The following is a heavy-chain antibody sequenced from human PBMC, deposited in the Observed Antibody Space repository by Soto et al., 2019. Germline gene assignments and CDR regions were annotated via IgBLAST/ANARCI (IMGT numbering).Heavy chain of an antibody. V-gene: IGHV3-33*01. J-gene: IGHJ6*02. D-gene: IGHD1-1*01. CDR1: GFTFSSYG. CDR3: ARDKGTTRSSYYGMDV. CDR2: IWYDGSNK. Sequence: LSLSCAAAGFTFSSYGMHWVRQAPGKGLEWVAVIWYDGSNKYYADSVKGRFTISRENSKNTLYLQMNSLRAEDTAVYYCARDKGTTRSSYYGMDVWGQGTTVTVSS.